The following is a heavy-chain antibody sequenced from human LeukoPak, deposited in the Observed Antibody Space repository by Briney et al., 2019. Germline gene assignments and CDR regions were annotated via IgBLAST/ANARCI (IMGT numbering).Heavy chain of an antibody. Sequence: GGSLRLSCAASGFSFNSDRMDWVRQAPGKGLEWVANIKHDESEKNYLDSVKGRFTISRDNAQNSLYLQMNGLRVEDTAVYYCTRRLDDWGQGTLVTVSS. CDR3: TRRLDD. V-gene: IGHV3-7*01. D-gene: IGHD3-16*01. CDR2: IKHDESEK. J-gene: IGHJ4*02. CDR1: GFSFNSDR.